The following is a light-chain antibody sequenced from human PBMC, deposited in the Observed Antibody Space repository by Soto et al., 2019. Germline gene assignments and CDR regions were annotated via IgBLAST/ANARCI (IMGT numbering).Light chain of an antibody. CDR2: WAS. CDR1: QTVLYKSNNRNY. Sequence: DIVMTQSPDSLAVSLGERATIHCKSSQTVLYKSNNRNYLAWYQQRPGQVPKLLIYWASTRESGVPDRFSGSGSGTDFTLTISSLQAEDVAVYYCQQYYNGSWTFGQGTKVEIK. V-gene: IGKV4-1*01. CDR3: QQYYNGSWT. J-gene: IGKJ1*01.